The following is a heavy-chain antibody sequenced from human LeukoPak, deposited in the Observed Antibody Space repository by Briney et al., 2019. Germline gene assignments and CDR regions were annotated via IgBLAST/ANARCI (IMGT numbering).Heavy chain of an antibody. CDR3: ARGLPRYCSGGSCYSNWFDP. J-gene: IGHJ5*02. CDR2: IYYSGST. CDR1: GGSISSSSYY. D-gene: IGHD2-15*01. V-gene: IGHV4-39*01. Sequence: PSETLSLTCTVSGGSISSSSYYWGWIRQPPGKGLEWIGSIYYSGSTYYNPSLKSRVTISVDTSKNQFSLKLSSVTAADTAVYYCARGLPRYCSGGSCYSNWFDPWGQGTLVTVSS.